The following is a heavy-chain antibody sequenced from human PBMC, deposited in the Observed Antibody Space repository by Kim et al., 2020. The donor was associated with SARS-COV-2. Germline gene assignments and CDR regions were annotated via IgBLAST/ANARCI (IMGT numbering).Heavy chain of an antibody. CDR2: ISSVSSYI. CDR1: GFTFSSCS. J-gene: IGHJ4*02. V-gene: IGHV3-21*01. CDR3: ARERVPAATHYFDH. D-gene: IGHD2-2*01. Sequence: GGSLRLSCAASGFTFSSCSMNWVRQAPGKGLEWVSSISSVSSYIYYADSVKGRFTISRDNAKNSLYLQMNSLRAEDTAIYYCARERVPAATHYFDHWGQGTLVTVPS.